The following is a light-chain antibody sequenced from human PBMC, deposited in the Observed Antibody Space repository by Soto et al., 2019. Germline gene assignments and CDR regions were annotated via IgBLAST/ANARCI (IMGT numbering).Light chain of an antibody. Sequence: AIQLTQSQSSLSASVGARATITCRASQGISSALAWYQQKPGKAPKPLIYDASSLESGVPSRFSGSGSGTDFTLTISSLQPEDFATYYCQQYYSESWTFGQGTKVDIK. CDR1: QGISSA. CDR3: QQYYSESWT. J-gene: IGKJ1*01. CDR2: DAS. V-gene: IGKV1-13*02.